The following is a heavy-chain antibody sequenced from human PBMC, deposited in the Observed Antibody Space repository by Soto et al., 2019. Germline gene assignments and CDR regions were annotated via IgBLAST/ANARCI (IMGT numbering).Heavy chain of an antibody. J-gene: IGHJ3*01. CDR1: VFTFSTSV. CDR2: ISGSGDRT. D-gene: IGHD5-12*01. Sequence: EVQLSESGGGLVQPGGSLRLSCAASVFTFSTSVMSWVRQAPGKGLQWVSSISGSGDRTHYADSVKGRFTVSRDNTKNTLYLDMNTVTADDTALYYCTWSLVARDDFDEWGQGTMVIVSS. CDR3: TWSLVARDDFDE. V-gene: IGHV3-23*01.